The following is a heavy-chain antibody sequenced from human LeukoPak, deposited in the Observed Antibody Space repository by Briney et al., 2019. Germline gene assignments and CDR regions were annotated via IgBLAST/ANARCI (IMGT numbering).Heavy chain of an antibody. CDR1: GYTFTGYY. CDR3: ARARYYYGSGRKIDY. CDR2: INPNSGGT. Sequence: ASVKVSCKASGYTFTGYYMHWVRQAPGQGLEWMGWINPNSGGTNYAQNFQGRVTMTRDTSISTAYMELSRLRSDDTAVCYCARARYYYGSGRKIDYWGQGTLVTVSS. D-gene: IGHD3-10*01. J-gene: IGHJ4*02. V-gene: IGHV1-2*02.